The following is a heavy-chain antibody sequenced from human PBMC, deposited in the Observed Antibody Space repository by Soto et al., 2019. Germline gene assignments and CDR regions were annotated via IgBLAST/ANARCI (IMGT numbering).Heavy chain of an antibody. Sequence: XSGKLSCKASVYSFTSYGISWVRQDPGQGLEWMGWISAYNGNTNYAQKLQGRVTMTTDTSTSTAYMEPRSLRSDDTAAYYCAIVRPPVNDFWSGSGYWGQGTLVTVSS. CDR3: AIVRPPVNDFWSGSGY. CDR2: ISAYNGNT. V-gene: IGHV1-18*04. CDR1: VYSFTSYG. D-gene: IGHD3-3*01. J-gene: IGHJ4*02.